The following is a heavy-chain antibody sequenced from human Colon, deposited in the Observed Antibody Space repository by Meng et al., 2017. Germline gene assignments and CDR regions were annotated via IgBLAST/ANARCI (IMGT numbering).Heavy chain of an antibody. CDR2: ISSSASTI. J-gene: IGHJ4*02. CDR1: GFTFSDYY. Sequence: GASLIISCAASGFTFSDYYMSWIRQAPGKGLEWVSYISSSASTIYYADSVKGRFTISRDNAKKSLYLLMNSLRVEDTAVYYCARGTAYYGGNSNWGQGTLVTVSS. V-gene: IGHV3-11*01. CDR3: ARGTAYYGGNSN. D-gene: IGHD4-23*01.